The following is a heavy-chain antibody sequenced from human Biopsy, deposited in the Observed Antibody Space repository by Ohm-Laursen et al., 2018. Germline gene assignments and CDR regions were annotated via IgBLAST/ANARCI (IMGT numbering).Heavy chain of an antibody. CDR1: ADSFIGYD. D-gene: IGHD2-2*01. CDR3: ARDYQPKIMTIHYYYYGMDV. J-gene: IGHJ6*02. V-gene: IGHV1-2*02. CDR2: IYPNNGAT. Sequence: SVKVSCKAPADSFIGYDMHWVRQAPGQGLEWMGSIYPNNGATKYAQKFQGRVTMTTDTSTSTAYMELRSLRSDDTAVYYCARDYQPKIMTIHYYYYGMDVWGLGTTVTISS.